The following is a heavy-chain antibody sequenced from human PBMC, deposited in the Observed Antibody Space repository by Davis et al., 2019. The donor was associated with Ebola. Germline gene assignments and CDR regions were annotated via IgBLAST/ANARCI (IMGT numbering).Heavy chain of an antibody. CDR3: AKDTSNVWFDV. CDR1: GFTFSSYW. Sequence: GGSLRLSCAASGFTFSSYWMHWVRRAPGKGPEWVSTLGLSADTYYADSVKGRFTISRDNSKNTLHLQMNSLRVEDTAIYYCAKDTSNVWFDVWGQGTMVTVSS. V-gene: IGHV3-23*01. CDR2: LGLSADT. D-gene: IGHD6-19*01. J-gene: IGHJ3*01.